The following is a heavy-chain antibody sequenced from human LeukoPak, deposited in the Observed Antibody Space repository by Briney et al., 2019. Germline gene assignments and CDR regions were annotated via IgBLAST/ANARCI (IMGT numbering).Heavy chain of an antibody. Sequence: SETLSLTCAVYGGSFSGYYWSWIRQPPGKGLEWIGEINHSGSTNYNPSLKSRVTISVDTSKNQFSLKLSSVTAADTAVYYCARDPGDSSPRFDYWGQGTLVTVSS. V-gene: IGHV4-34*01. J-gene: IGHJ4*02. CDR1: GGSFSGYY. D-gene: IGHD3-22*01. CDR2: INHSGST. CDR3: ARDPGDSSPRFDY.